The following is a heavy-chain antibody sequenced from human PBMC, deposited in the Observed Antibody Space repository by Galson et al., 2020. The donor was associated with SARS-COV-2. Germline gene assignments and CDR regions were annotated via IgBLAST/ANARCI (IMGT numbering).Heavy chain of an antibody. D-gene: IGHD4-17*01. Sequence: ASVKVSCATSGYTFTTYSITWLRQAPGLGLEWMGWISTYNGDTKYAQRFQGRVTMTTDTSTNTAYMELRSLRSDDTAVYYCATIDGAPAYWGQGTLVTVSS. V-gene: IGHV1-18*01. CDR3: ATIDGAPAY. CDR1: GYTFTTYS. CDR2: ISTYNGDT. J-gene: IGHJ4*02.